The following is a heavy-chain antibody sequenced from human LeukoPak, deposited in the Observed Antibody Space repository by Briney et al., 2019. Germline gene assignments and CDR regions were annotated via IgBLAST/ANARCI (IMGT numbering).Heavy chain of an antibody. CDR3: ARRGGGIVGARGTFDY. CDR1: GYSFTSYW. J-gene: IGHJ4*02. D-gene: IGHD1-26*01. V-gene: IGHV5-51*01. Sequence: GESLKISCKGSGYSFTSYWIGWVRQMPGKGLEWMGIIYPGDSDTRYSPSFQGQVTISADKSISTAYLQCSSLKASDTAMYYCARRGGGIVGARGTFDYWGQGTLVTVSS. CDR2: IYPGDSDT.